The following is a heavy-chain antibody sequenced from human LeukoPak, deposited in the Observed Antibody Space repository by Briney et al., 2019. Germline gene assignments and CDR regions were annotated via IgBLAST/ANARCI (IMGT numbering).Heavy chain of an antibody. CDR3: ARLKSTVTTKPVYYFDY. CDR1: GYSFTSYW. V-gene: IGHV5-51*01. J-gene: IGHJ4*02. D-gene: IGHD4-17*01. Sequence: GESLKISCKGSGYSFTSYWIGWVRQMPGKGLEWMGIIYPGDSDTRYSPSFQGQVTISADKSISTAYLQWSSLKASDTAMYYCARLKSTVTTKPVYYFDYWGQGTLVTVSS. CDR2: IYPGDSDT.